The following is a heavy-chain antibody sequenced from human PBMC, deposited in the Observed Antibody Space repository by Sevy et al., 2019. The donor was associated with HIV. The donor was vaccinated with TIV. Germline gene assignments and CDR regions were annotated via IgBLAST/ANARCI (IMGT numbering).Heavy chain of an antibody. CDR1: GFTFSSYA. D-gene: IGHD1-26*01. CDR3: AKVIGYDLIVAEYFQH. CDR2: ISGSGGST. V-gene: IGHV3-23*01. Sequence: RGSLRLSCAASGFTFSSYAMSWVRQAPGKGLEWVSAISGSGGSTYYADSVKGRFTISRDNSKNTLYLQMNSLRAEDTAVYYCAKVIGYDLIVAEYFQHWGQCTLVTVSS. J-gene: IGHJ1*01.